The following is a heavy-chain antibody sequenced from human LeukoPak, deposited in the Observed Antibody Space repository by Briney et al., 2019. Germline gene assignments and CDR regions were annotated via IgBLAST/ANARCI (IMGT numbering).Heavy chain of an antibody. D-gene: IGHD3-9*01. CDR2: IIPILGIA. CDR1: GGTFSSYA. J-gene: IGHJ4*02. Sequence: ASVKVSCKASGGTFSSYAISWVRQAPGQGLEWMGRIIPILGIANYAQKFQGRVTITADKSTSTAYMELSSLRSEDTAVYYCARDPPPAGDYDILTGYYPPWFDYWGQGTLVTVSS. V-gene: IGHV1-69*04. CDR3: ARDPPPAGDYDILTGYYPPWFDY.